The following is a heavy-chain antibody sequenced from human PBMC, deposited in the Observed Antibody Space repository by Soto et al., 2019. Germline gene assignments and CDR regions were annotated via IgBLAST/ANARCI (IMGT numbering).Heavy chain of an antibody. CDR3: AKSSSSSSRVFDS. V-gene: IGHV4-31*03. D-gene: IGHD2-2*01. CDR1: GGSIRSGGYC. CDR2: IYYTGST. Sequence: SETLSLTCSVSGGSIRSGGYCWSWIRQHPGKGLEWIGYIYYTGSTHYNPSLASRATISVDTSKNQFSLKLSSVTAADTAVFYCAKSSSSSSRVFDSWGQGTLVTVSS. J-gene: IGHJ4*02.